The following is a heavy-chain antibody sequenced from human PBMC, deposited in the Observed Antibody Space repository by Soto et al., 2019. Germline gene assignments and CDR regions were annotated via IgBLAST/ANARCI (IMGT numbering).Heavy chain of an antibody. V-gene: IGHV3-30*18. Sequence: QPGGSLRLSCAASGFTFSSYGMHWFRQAPGKGLEWVAVISYDGSNKYYADSVKGRFTISRDNSKNTLYLQMNSLRAEDTAVYYCAKDHQPGGRYVDWSLYYFDYWGQETLVTVSS. CDR3: AKDHQPGGRYVDWSLYYFDY. CDR1: GFTFSSYG. J-gene: IGHJ4*02. D-gene: IGHD3-9*01. CDR2: ISYDGSNK.